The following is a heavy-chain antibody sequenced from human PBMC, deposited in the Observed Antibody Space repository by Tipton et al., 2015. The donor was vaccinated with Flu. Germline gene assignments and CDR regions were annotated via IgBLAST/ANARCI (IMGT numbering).Heavy chain of an antibody. V-gene: IGHV1-46*01. Sequence: QVQLVQSGAEVKRPVASVQVSCKASGYTFTNYFMHWVRQAPGQGLEWIGLIKPSAGDTVYAQKFQGRVTMTRDTSTGTVYMDLYSLTSEDTAVYYCAREDNSWDVWGQETTVTVS. D-gene: IGHD4-11*01. J-gene: IGHJ6*02. CDR1: GYTFTNYF. CDR2: IKPSAGDT. CDR3: AREDNSWDV.